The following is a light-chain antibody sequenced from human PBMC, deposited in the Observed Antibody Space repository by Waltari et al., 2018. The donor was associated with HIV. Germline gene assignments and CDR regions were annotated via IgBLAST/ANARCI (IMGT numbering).Light chain of an antibody. CDR3: QYLDSFAL. V-gene: IGKV1-9*01. CDR1: RGITTY. J-gene: IGKJ4*01. Sequence: DIQLTQSPSFLSASVGDRVTITCRASRGITTYLAWHQQKPGKAPKLLIYGASTLQTGVPSRFSGSASGTEFTLTIDTLQPEDFATYYCQYLDSFALFGGGTKVEVK. CDR2: GAS.